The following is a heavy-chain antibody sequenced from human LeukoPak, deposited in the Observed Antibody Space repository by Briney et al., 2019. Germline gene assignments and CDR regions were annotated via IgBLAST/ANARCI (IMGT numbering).Heavy chain of an antibody. CDR1: GFTFSSYW. CDR2: IKQDGSEK. J-gene: IGHJ4*02. D-gene: IGHD3-22*01. V-gene: IGHV3-7*01. CDR3: AREYYYDSSGYYPFDY. Sequence: GGSLRLSCAASGFTFSSYWMSWVRQAPGKGLEWVANIKQDGSEKYYVDSVKGRFTIPRENAKNSLYLQMNSLRPEDTAVYYCAREYYYDSSGYYPFDYWGQGTLVTVSS.